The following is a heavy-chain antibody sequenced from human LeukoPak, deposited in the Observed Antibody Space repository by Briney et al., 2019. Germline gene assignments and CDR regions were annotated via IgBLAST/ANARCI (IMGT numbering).Heavy chain of an antibody. Sequence: PPETLSLTCTVSGGSISSGSYYWGWIRQPPGKGLGWIGSINYSGSTNYNPSFKGRVTISVNTSKNQFSLKLSSVTAADTAVYYCATDSGRDAFDIWGQGTMVTVSS. D-gene: IGHD3-10*01. CDR1: GGSISSGSYY. V-gene: IGHV4-39*07. CDR3: ATDSGRDAFDI. CDR2: INYSGST. J-gene: IGHJ3*02.